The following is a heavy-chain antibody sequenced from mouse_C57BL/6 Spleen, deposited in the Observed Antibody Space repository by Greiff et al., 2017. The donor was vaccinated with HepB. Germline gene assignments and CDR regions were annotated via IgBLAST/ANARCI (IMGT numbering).Heavy chain of an antibody. V-gene: IGHV7-3*01. D-gene: IGHD1-1*01. CDR1: GFTFTDYY. CDR2: IRNKANGYTT. CDR3: ARSPNDYGSLFAY. Sequence: DVQLVESGGGLVQPGGSLSLSCAASGFTFTDYYMSWVRQPPGKALEWLGFIRNKANGYTTEYSASVKGRFTISRDNSQSILYLQMNALRAEDSATYYCARSPNDYGSLFAYWGQGTLVTVSA. J-gene: IGHJ3*01.